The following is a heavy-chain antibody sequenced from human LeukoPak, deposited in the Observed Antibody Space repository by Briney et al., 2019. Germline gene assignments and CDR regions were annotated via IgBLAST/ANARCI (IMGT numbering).Heavy chain of an antibody. CDR3: AIDVDGYYYYYMDV. Sequence: PGGSLRLSCAASGFTFSSYGMHWVRQAPGKGLEWVAVIWYDGSNKYYADSVKGRFTISRDNSKNTLYLQMNSLRAEDTAVYYCAIDVDGYYYYYMDVWGKGTTVTVSS. CDR1: GFTFSSYG. J-gene: IGHJ6*03. V-gene: IGHV3-33*01. CDR2: IWYDGSNK. D-gene: IGHD5-24*01.